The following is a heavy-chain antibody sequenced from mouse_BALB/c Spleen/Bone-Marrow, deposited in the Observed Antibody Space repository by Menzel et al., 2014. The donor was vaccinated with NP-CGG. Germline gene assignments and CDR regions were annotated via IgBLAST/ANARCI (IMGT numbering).Heavy chain of an antibody. Sequence: ESGPQLVRPGASVKISCKASGYSFTSYWMHWVKQRPGQGLEWIGMIDPSDSETRLNQMFKDKATLTEDKSSSTAYMQLNSRTFEDSAVYYWASYGSISAWFAYWGQGTLFTFSA. CDR1: GYSFTSYW. CDR2: IDPSDSET. D-gene: IGHD1-1*01. J-gene: IGHJ3*01. V-gene: IGHV1-74*04. CDR3: ASYGSISAWFAY.